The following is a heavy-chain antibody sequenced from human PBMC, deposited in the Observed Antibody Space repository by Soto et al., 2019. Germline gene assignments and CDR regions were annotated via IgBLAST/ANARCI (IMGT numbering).Heavy chain of an antibody. V-gene: IGHV3-66*01. CDR1: GFTVSSNY. CDR2: IYSGGST. J-gene: IGHJ4*02. Sequence: PGGSLRLSCAASGFTVSSNYMSWVRQAPGKGLEWVSVIYSGGSTYYADSVKGRFTISRDNSKNTLYLQMNSLRAEDTAVYYCASIHWGSSSHIDYWGQGTLVTVSS. D-gene: IGHD3-16*01. CDR3: ASIHWGSSSHIDY.